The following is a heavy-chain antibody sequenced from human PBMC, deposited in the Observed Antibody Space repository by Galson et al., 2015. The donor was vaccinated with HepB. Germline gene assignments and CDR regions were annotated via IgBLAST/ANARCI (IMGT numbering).Heavy chain of an antibody. D-gene: IGHD3-22*01. V-gene: IGHV1-18*01. J-gene: IGHJ4*02. Sequence: SVKVSCKASGYTFTSYGISWVRLAPGQGLEWMGWISAYNGNTNYTQKLQGRVTMTTDTSTSTAYMKLRSLRSEDTAVYYCARNQYYYESSGYYPLGYWGQGTLVTVSS. CDR3: ARNQYYYESSGYYPLGY. CDR2: ISAYNGNT. CDR1: GYTFTSYG.